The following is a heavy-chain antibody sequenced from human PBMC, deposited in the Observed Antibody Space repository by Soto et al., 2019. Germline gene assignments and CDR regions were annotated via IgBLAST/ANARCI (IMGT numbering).Heavy chain of an antibody. V-gene: IGHV3-11*06. J-gene: IGHJ1*01. CDR2: ISSSGTYI. D-gene: IGHD2-15*01. CDR1: GFIVSDYY. CDR3: QTAIGSCSPEFFQD. Sequence: PGGSLRLSCAASGFIVSDYYMSWIRQAPGKGLEWIAYISSSGTYINYADSVKGRFTISRDNAENTVYLQMNSLRIDDTAVYFCQTAIGSCSPEFFQDWGQGTLVTVSS.